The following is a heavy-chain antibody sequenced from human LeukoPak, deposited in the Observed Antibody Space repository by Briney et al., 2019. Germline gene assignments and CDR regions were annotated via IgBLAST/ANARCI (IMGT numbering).Heavy chain of an antibody. V-gene: IGHV4-39*01. D-gene: IGHD3-22*01. CDR3: ARPLTYYYDSSGYSNWFDP. Sequence: PSETLSLTCTVSGGSISSSSYYWGWIRQPPGKGLEWIGSIYYSGSTYYNPSLKSRVTISVDTSKNQFFLKLSSVTAADTAVYYCARPLTYYYDSSGYSNWFDPWGQGTLVTVSS. J-gene: IGHJ5*02. CDR2: IYYSGST. CDR1: GGSISSSSYY.